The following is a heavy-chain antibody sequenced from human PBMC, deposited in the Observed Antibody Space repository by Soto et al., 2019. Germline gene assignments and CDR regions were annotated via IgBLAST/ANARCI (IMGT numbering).Heavy chain of an antibody. CDR3: AKDVVVPAAMPGPPDY. CDR2: ISGSGGST. Sequence: GGSLRLSCAASGFTFSSYSMSWVRQAPGKGLEWVSAISGSGGSTYYADSVKGRFTISRDNSKNTLYLQMNSLRAEDTAVYYCAKDVVVPAAMPGPPDYWGQGTLVTVSS. J-gene: IGHJ4*02. V-gene: IGHV3-23*01. D-gene: IGHD2-2*01. CDR1: GFTFSSYS.